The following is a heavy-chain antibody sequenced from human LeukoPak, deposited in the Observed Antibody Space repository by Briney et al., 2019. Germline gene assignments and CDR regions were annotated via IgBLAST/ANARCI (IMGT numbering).Heavy chain of an antibody. D-gene: IGHD1-26*01. CDR3: ARGGDYSGWFDP. CDR1: GSTFSSYA. CDR2: ISYDGSNK. Sequence: PGGSLRLSCAASGSTFSSYAMHWVRQAPGKGLEWVAVISYDGSNKYYADSVKGRFTISRDNAKNSLYLQMNYLRAEDTAVYYCARGGDYSGWFDPWGRGTLVTVSS. V-gene: IGHV3-30*07. J-gene: IGHJ5*02.